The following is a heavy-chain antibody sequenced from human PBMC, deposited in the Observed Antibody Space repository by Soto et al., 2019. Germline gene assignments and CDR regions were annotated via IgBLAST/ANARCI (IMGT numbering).Heavy chain of an antibody. J-gene: IGHJ4*02. CDR1: GFTFSSYA. CDR3: ARPNTVTDRQTRDY. Sequence: PGGSLRLSCAASGFTFSSYAMHWVRQAPGKGLEWVAVISYDGSNKYYADSVKGRFTISRDNSKNTLYLQMNSLRAEDTAVYYCARPNTVTDRQTRDYWGQGTLVTVSS. D-gene: IGHD4-4*01. V-gene: IGHV3-30-3*01. CDR2: ISYDGSNK.